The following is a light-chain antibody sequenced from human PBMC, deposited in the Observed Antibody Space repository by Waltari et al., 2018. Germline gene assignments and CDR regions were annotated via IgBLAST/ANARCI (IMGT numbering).Light chain of an antibody. J-gene: IGLJ1*01. Sequence: SYVLAQPASVSVAPGKTARITCEGPNIGSKNVHWYQLRPGQAPVLVVHDDSDRPSGIPERFSGSNAGNTATLIISGVEAGDEADYFGQVWDGSSDHYVFGTGTAVTV. V-gene: IGLV3-21*03. CDR3: QVWDGSSDHYV. CDR1: NIGSKN. CDR2: DDS.